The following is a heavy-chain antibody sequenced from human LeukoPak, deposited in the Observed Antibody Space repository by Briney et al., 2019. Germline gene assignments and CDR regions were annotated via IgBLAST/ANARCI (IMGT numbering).Heavy chain of an antibody. Sequence: ASVTVSCKASGYTFTSYAMHWVRQAPGQRLEWMXWINAGNGNTKYSQKFQGRVTITRDTSASTAYMELSSLRSEDTAVYYCATSSGSYYNGYYYYYGMDVWGKGTTVTVSS. CDR2: INAGNGNT. V-gene: IGHV1-3*01. D-gene: IGHD3-10*01. CDR3: ATSSGSYYNGYYYYYGMDV. J-gene: IGHJ6*04. CDR1: GYTFTSYA.